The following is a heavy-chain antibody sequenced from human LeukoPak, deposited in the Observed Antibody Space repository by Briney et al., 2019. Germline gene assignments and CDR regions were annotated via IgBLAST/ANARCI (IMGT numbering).Heavy chain of an antibody. V-gene: IGHV4-31*03. J-gene: IGHJ4*02. CDR1: GGSISSGGYY. CDR3: ARAGWSIVATIYYFDY. CDR2: IYYSGST. D-gene: IGHD5-12*01. Sequence: SETLSLTCTVSGGSISSGGYYWSWIRQHPGKGLEWIGYIYYSGSTYYNPSLKSRVTISVDTSKNQFSLKLSSVTAADTAVYYCARAGWSIVATIYYFDYWGQGTLVTVSS.